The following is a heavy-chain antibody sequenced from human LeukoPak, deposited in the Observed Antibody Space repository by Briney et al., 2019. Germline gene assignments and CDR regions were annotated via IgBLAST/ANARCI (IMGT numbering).Heavy chain of an antibody. V-gene: IGHV3-74*01. J-gene: IGHJ4*02. D-gene: IGHD4-17*01. Sequence: GGSLRLSCAASGFTFNNYWIHWVRQTPGKGLVWISAISTDGSTTRYADSVKGRITISRDNAKNTVYLQMNNLRGEDTAVYYCTRDRTTVTLFDYWGQRTLVTVSS. CDR3: TRDRTTVTLFDY. CDR1: GFTFNNYW. CDR2: ISTDGSTT.